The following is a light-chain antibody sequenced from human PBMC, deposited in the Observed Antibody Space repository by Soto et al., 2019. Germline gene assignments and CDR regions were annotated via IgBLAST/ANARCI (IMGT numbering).Light chain of an antibody. J-gene: IGLJ1*01. CDR3: AAWDDTLGGYV. CDR2: RNS. CDR1: SSNIGSNY. Sequence: QSVLTQPPSASGTPGQRVTISCSGSSSNIGSNYVYWYQQFPGTVPKLLIFRNSQRPSGVPDRFSGSRSGTSASLAISGLRSEDEVDYYCAAWDDTLGGYVFGTGTKLTV. V-gene: IGLV1-47*01.